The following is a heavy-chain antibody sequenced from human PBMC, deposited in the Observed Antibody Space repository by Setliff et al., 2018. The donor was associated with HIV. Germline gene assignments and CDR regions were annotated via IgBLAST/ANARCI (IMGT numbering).Heavy chain of an antibody. J-gene: IGHJ4*02. CDR3: ARGDYYDSTGYEGLDS. CDR1: SGSFSGYH. V-gene: IGHV4-34*01. CDR2: INHRGST. D-gene: IGHD3-22*01. Sequence: SETLSLTCAVYSGSFSGYHWTWIRQPPGKGLEWIGEINHRGSTTYNPSLRSRVTISVDTSKNQFSLKLNSVTAADTAVYYCARGDYYDSTGYEGLDSWGRGTLVTVSS.